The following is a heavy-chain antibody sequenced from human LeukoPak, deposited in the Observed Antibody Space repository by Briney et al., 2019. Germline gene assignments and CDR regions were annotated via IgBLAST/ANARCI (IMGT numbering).Heavy chain of an antibody. D-gene: IGHD6-19*01. CDR2: INPNSGGT. Sequence: ASVKVSCKASGYTFTGYYMHWVRQAPGQGLEWMGWINPNSGGTNYAQKFQGRVTMTRDTSISTAYMEQSRLRSDDTAVYYCARDPIPNSGWYVYDYWGQGTLVTVSS. CDR1: GYTFTGYY. CDR3: ARDPIPNSGWYVYDY. V-gene: IGHV1-2*02. J-gene: IGHJ4*02.